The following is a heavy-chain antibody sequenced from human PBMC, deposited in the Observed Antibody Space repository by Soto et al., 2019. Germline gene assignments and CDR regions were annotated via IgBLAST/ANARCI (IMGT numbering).Heavy chain of an antibody. Sequence: ETLSLTCTVSGGSISSYYCSWIRQPPGKGLEWIGYIYYSGSTNYNLSLKSRVTISIDTSKNQVSLKLSSVTAADTAVYYCARHASSGYYLAFESWGQGTLVTVSS. CDR2: IYYSGST. V-gene: IGHV4-59*08. CDR1: GGSISSYY. D-gene: IGHD3-22*01. J-gene: IGHJ4*02. CDR3: ARHASSGYYLAFES.